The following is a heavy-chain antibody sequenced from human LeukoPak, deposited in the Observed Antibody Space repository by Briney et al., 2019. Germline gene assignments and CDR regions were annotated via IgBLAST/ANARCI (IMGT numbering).Heavy chain of an antibody. D-gene: IGHD2-2*01. Sequence: WIRQPPGKGLEWMGIIYPGDSDTRYSPSFQGQVTISADKSISTAYLQWSSLKASDTAMYYCAITGLYCSSTSCYDYWGQGTLVTVSS. CDR2: IYPGDSDT. V-gene: IGHV5-51*01. CDR3: AITGLYCSSTSCYDY. J-gene: IGHJ4*02.